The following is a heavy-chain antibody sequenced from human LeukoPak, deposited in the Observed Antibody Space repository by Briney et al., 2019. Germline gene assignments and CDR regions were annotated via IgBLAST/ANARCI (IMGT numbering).Heavy chain of an antibody. D-gene: IGHD5-18*01. CDR3: GHSFGFV. Sequence: QPGRSLRLSCSASGFTFENYVMSWFRQAPGKGLEWVGFIRSNTYGGTTEYVASVTGRFTISRDDSKRIAYLQMNNLKTEDTAVYYCGHSFGFVWGRGTLVTVSS. J-gene: IGHJ4*02. CDR1: GFTFENYV. CDR2: IRSNTYGGTT. V-gene: IGHV3-49*03.